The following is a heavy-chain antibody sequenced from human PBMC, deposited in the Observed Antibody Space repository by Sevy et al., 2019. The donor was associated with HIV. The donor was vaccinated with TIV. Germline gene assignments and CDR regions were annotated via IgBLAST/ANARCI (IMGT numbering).Heavy chain of an antibody. CDR1: GFSFSDSY. CDR3: AKKGYSSGIFYYFDY. CDR2: ISGSGNII. V-gene: IGHV3-11*01. J-gene: IGHJ4*02. D-gene: IGHD5-18*01. Sequence: GGSLRLACAASGFSFSDSYMSWVRRAPGKGLEWIAYISGSGNIIYYADSVRGRFSISRDNAKKSLYLQMNSLRAEDTAVYFCAKKGYSSGIFYYFDYWVQGTLVTVSS.